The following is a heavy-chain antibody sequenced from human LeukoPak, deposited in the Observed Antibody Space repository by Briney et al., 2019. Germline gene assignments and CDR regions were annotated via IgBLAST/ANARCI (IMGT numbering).Heavy chain of an antibody. D-gene: IGHD3-16*02. CDR2: ISSSSSTI. Sequence: AGGSLRLSCAASGFTFSSYSMNWVRQAPGKGLEWGSYISSSSSTIYYADSVKGRFTISRDNAKNSLYLQMNSLRAEDTAVYYCARLYDYVWGSYRPQGYWGQGTLVTVSS. CDR3: ARLYDYVWGSYRPQGY. J-gene: IGHJ4*02. CDR1: GFTFSSYS. V-gene: IGHV3-48*01.